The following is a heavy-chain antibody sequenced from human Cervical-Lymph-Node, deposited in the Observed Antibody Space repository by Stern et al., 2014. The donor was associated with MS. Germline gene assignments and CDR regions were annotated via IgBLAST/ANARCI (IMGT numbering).Heavy chain of an antibody. CDR3: ARERHSMDV. V-gene: IGHV1-2*02. Sequence: QVQLVQSGAEVKKPGASVKVSCKASGYSFTAYYMHWVRQAPGQGFEWMGWIDPNSGGTKSAQNFQGRVTMTRDTSISTFYMELSGLTSDDTAVFYCARERHSMDVWGQGTTVTVSS. CDR1: GYSFTAYY. J-gene: IGHJ6*02. CDR2: IDPNSGGT.